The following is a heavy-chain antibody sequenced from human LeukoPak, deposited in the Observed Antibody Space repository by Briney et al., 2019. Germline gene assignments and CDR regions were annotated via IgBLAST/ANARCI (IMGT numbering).Heavy chain of an antibody. J-gene: IGHJ6*03. D-gene: IGHD2-2*01. Sequence: ASVKVSCKASGGTFSSYAISWVRQAPGQGLEWMGRIIPILGIANYAQKFQGRVTITADKSTSTAYMELSSLRSEDTAVYYCARACSSTSCWGFSYYYYYMDVWGKGTTVTVSS. V-gene: IGHV1-69*04. CDR3: ARACSSTSCWGFSYYYYYMDV. CDR2: IIPILGIA. CDR1: GGTFSSYA.